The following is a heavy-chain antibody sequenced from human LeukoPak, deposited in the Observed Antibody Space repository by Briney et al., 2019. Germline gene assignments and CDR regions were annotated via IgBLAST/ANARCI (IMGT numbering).Heavy chain of an antibody. CDR2: INHSGST. V-gene: IGHV4-34*01. J-gene: IGHJ4*02. CDR3: ARGLSMIPLSY. CDR1: GGSFSGYY. Sequence: SETLSLTCAVSGGSFSGYYRSWIRQPPGKGLEWIGEINHSGSTNYNPSLKSRVTISVDTSKNQFSLKLSSVTAADTAVYYCARGLSMIPLSYWGQGTLVTVSS. D-gene: IGHD2/OR15-2a*01.